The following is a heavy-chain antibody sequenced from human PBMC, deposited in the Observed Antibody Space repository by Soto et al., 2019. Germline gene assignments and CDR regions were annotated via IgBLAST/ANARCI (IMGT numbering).Heavy chain of an antibody. Sequence: EVQLVESGGGLVQPGRSLRLSCAASGFTFDDYAMHWVRQAPGKGLEWVSGISWNSGSIGYADSVKGRFTISRDNAKNSLYLQMNSLRAEDAALYYCAKDRGTTVGARGAFDIWGQGTMVTVSS. CDR1: GFTFDDYA. D-gene: IGHD4-17*01. V-gene: IGHV3-9*01. CDR3: AKDRGTTVGARGAFDI. CDR2: ISWNSGSI. J-gene: IGHJ3*02.